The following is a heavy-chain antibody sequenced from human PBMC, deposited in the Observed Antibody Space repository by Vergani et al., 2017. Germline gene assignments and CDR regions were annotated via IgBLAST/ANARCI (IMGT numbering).Heavy chain of an antibody. D-gene: IGHD2-15*01. J-gene: IGHJ4*02. CDR3: ARAGDELLIDY. Sequence: QVQLVQSGAEVKKPGASVKVSCKASGYPFTSYYMHWVRQAHGQGLEWMGIINPSGGSTSYAQKFQGRGTMTRETSTRTVYMELSSMRSEDTAVYCCARAGDELLIDYWGQGSLVTVSS. CDR2: INPSGGST. V-gene: IGHV1-46*01. CDR1: GYPFTSYY.